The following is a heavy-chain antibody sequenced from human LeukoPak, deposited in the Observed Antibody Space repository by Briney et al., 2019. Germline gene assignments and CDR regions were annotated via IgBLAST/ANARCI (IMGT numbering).Heavy chain of an antibody. J-gene: IGHJ4*02. CDR1: GFAFSSYS. CDR3: ATGVSRGQYYYDSSGS. CDR2: ITNSGGST. Sequence: SGGSLRLSCAASGFAFSSYSMSWVRQAPGKGLGWVSAITNSGGSTYYADSVKGRFTISRDNSKNTLYLQMNSLRAEDTAVYYCATGVSRGQYYYDSSGSGGQGTLVTVSS. V-gene: IGHV3-23*01. D-gene: IGHD3-22*01.